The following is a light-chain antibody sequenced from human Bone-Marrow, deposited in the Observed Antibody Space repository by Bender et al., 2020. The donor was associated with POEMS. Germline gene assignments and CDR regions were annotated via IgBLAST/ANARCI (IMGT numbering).Light chain of an antibody. CDR2: EGI. V-gene: IGLV2-23*01. CDR1: SSDLGSYNL. J-gene: IGLJ3*02. CDR3: SSYERGGWV. Sequence: QSALTQPASVSGSRGQSITISCTGTSSDLGSYNLVSWYQQHPGQVPKLIIYEGIKRPSGVSNRFSGFKSGYTPSLTISGLQAEDEADYYCSSYERGGWVFGGGTKVTVL.